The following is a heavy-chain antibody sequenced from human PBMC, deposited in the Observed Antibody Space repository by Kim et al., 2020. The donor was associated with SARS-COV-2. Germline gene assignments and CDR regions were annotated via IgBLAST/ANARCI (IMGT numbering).Heavy chain of an antibody. CDR2: ISYDGSNK. D-gene: IGHD3-10*01. CDR3: ARGYTGSYYTYFDY. V-gene: IGHV3-30-3*01. CDR1: GFTFSSYA. J-gene: IGHJ4*02. Sequence: GGSLRLSCATSGFTFSSYAMHWVRQAPGKGLEWVAVISYDGSNKYYADSVKGRFTISRDNSKNTLYLQMNSLRAEDTAVYYCARGYTGSYYTYFDYWCQG.